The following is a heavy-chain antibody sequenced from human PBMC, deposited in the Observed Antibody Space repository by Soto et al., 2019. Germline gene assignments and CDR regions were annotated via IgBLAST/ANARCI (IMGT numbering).Heavy chain of an antibody. V-gene: IGHV3-23*01. CDR1: GFTFSSYA. D-gene: IGHD2-15*01. Sequence: VGALRLSCAASGFTFSSYAMSWVRQAPGKGLEWVSAISGSGGSTYYADSVKGRFTISRDNSKNTLYLQMNSLRAEDTAVYYCAKDIVVVAATRYFQHWGQGTLVTVSS. CDR2: ISGSGGST. CDR3: AKDIVVVAATRYFQH. J-gene: IGHJ1*01.